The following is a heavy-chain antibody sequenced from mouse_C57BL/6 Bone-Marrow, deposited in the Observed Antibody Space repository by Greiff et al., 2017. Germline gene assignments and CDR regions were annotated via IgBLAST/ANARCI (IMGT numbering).Heavy chain of an antibody. D-gene: IGHD3-3*01. Sequence: QVHVKQPGAELVKPGASVKMSCKASGYTFTSYWITWVKQRPGQGLEWIGDIYPGSGSTNYNEKFKSKATLTVDTSSNTAYMQLSSLTSEDSAVYYCARELGGFAYWGQGTLVTVSA. CDR2: IYPGSGST. J-gene: IGHJ3*01. CDR1: GYTFTSYW. CDR3: ARELGGFAY. V-gene: IGHV1-55*01.